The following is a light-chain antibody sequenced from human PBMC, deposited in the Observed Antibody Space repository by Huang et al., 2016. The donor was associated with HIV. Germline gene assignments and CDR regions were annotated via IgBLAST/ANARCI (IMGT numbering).Light chain of an antibody. CDR1: QSVSSN. V-gene: IGKV3-15*01. J-gene: IGKJ2*01. CDR3: QQYNNWPPYT. CDR2: NTS. Sequence: EVIMTQSPAAFSVSPGETAILSCRASQSVSSNLGWYQQRPGQAPRLLIYNTSARATGIPARFSGGGSGTDFTLTISSVQSEDVAVYYCQQYNNWPPYTFGHGTKLEIK.